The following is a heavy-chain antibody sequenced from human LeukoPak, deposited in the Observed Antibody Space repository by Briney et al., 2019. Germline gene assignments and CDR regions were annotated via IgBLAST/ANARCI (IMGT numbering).Heavy chain of an antibody. CDR3: ARSGDVAEFDY. Sequence: PSETLPLTCTVSGGSISSYYWSWTRQPAGKGLEWIGRIYTSGSTNYNPSLKSRVTMSVDTSKNQFSRKLSSVTAADTAVYYCARSGDVAEFDYWGQGTLVTVSS. D-gene: IGHD6-19*01. V-gene: IGHV4-4*07. CDR2: IYTSGST. CDR1: GGSISSYY. J-gene: IGHJ4*02.